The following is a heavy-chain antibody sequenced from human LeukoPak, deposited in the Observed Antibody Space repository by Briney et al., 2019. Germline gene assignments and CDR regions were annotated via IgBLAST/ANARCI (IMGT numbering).Heavy chain of an antibody. CDR3: ARGSGNSVYNWFDP. D-gene: IGHD4-23*01. CDR2: INPNSGGT. V-gene: IGHV1-2*02. J-gene: IGHJ5*02. Sequence: ASVKVSCKASGYTFTGYYMHWVRQAPGQGLEWMGWINPNSGGTNYAQKFQGRVTMTRDTSISTAYMELSRLRSDDTAVCYCARGSGNSVYNWFDPWGQGTLVTVSS. CDR1: GYTFTGYY.